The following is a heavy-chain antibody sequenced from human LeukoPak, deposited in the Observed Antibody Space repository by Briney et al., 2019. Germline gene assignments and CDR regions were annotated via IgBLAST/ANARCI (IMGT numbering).Heavy chain of an antibody. J-gene: IGHJ4*02. CDR3: ARQGSGSYSNFDY. CDR2: IYYSGST. D-gene: IGHD1-26*01. CDR1: GGSISSYY. Sequence: SETLSLACTVSGGSISSYYWSWIRQPPGKGLEWIGYIYYSGSTNYNPSLKSRVTISVDTSKNQFSLKLSSVTAADTAVYYCARQGSGSYSNFDYWGQGTLVTVSS. V-gene: IGHV4-59*08.